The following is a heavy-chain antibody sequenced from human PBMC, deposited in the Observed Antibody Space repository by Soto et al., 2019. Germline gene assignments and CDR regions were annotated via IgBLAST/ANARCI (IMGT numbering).Heavy chain of an antibody. D-gene: IGHD2-15*01. CDR1: GDTLSELS. CDR2: FDPEADEI. J-gene: IGHJ4*02. CDR3: ATERLGFCDRDNCYRHSFDS. V-gene: IGHV1-24*01. Sequence: VQLVQSGAEVKKPGASVKVSCKVSGDTLSELSIHWVRQAPGKGLEWMGRFDPEADEIVYAQKFQGRVTVTEATSTDTSYMEVTRLTSEDTAVYYCATERLGFCDRDNCYRHSFDSWGQGSLVIVSS.